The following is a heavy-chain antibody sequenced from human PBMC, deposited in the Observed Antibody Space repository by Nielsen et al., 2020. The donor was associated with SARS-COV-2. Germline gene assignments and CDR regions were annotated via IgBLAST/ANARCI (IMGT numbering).Heavy chain of an antibody. CDR1: GFTISRYG. CDR3: AREGDTYGVRNFDY. D-gene: IGHD5-18*01. Sequence: GGSLRLSCEASGFTISRYGMHWVRQAPGKGLEWVTFISYDGSVQYYADSVKGRFTISTDISKNTLYLQMNSLRAEDTAVYYCAREGDTYGVRNFDYWGRGTLVTVSS. J-gene: IGHJ4*02. CDR2: ISYDGSVQ. V-gene: IGHV3-30*03.